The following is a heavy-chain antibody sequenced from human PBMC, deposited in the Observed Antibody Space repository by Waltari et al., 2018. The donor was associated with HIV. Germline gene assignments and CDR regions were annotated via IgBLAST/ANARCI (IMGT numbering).Heavy chain of an antibody. J-gene: IGHJ6*02. D-gene: IGHD1-7*01. Sequence: EVQLVESGGGLVQPGRSLRLSCAASGFTFDDYAMHWVRQAPGKVRGGVSGISWNSGSKGYADSGKGRFTISRDNAKNSLYRQMNSLRAEDTALYYCAKDRGTGTTVYYYYGMDVWGQGTTVTVSS. CDR2: ISWNSGSK. V-gene: IGHV3-9*01. CDR1: GFTFDDYA. CDR3: AKDRGTGTTVYYYYGMDV.